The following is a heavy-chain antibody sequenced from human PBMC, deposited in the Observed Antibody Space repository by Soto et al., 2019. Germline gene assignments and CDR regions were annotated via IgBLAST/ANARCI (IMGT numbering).Heavy chain of an antibody. CDR3: ARKPHDYSNPVNYYYGMDV. Sequence: QVQLQESGPGLVKPSQTLSLTCTVSGGSISSGGYYWSWIRQHPGKGLEWIGYIYYSGSTYYNPSRKSRATISVDTSKNQFSLKLSSVTAADTAVYYCARKPHDYSNPVNYYYGMDVRGQGTTVTV. CDR2: IYYSGST. V-gene: IGHV4-31*03. CDR1: GGSISSGGYY. J-gene: IGHJ6*02. D-gene: IGHD4-4*01.